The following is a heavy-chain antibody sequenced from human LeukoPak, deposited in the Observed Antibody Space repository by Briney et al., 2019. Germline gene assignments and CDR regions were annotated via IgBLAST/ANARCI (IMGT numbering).Heavy chain of an antibody. CDR3: ARGAYYDFWSGYYYYYYYYGMDV. Sequence: SETLSLTCAVYGGSFSGYYWSWIRQPPGKGLEWIGEINHSGSTNYNPSLKSRVTISVDTSKNQFSPKLSSVTAADTAVYYCARGAYYDFWSGYYYYYYYYGMDVWGQGTTVTVSS. V-gene: IGHV4-34*01. J-gene: IGHJ6*02. CDR2: INHSGST. CDR1: GGSFSGYY. D-gene: IGHD3-3*01.